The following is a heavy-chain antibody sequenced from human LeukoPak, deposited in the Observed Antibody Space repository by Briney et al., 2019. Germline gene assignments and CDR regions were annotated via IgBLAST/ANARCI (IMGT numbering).Heavy chain of an antibody. V-gene: IGHV1-18*01. CDR3: ARDIVEAGMGFDY. D-gene: IGHD1-26*01. J-gene: IGHJ4*02. CDR2: ISAYNGNT. CDR1: GYTFTSYS. Sequence: ASVKVSCKASGYTFTSYSISWVRQAPGRGLEWMGWISAYNGNTNYAQKLQGRVTMTTDTSTSTAYMELRSLRSDDTAVYYCARDIVEAGMGFDYWSQGTLVTVSS.